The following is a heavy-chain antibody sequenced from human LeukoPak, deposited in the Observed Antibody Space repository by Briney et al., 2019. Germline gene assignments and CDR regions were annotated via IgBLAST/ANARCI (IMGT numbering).Heavy chain of an antibody. CDR2: ISDSGGST. Sequence: QPGGSLRLSCAASGFTFSSYAMSWVCQAPGKGLEWVSAISDSGGSTYYADSVKGRFTISRDNSKNTLYLQMNSLRAEDTAVYYCAKDRISSSWYEGWFDPWGQGTLVTVSS. D-gene: IGHD6-13*01. CDR3: AKDRISSSWYEGWFDP. V-gene: IGHV3-23*01. CDR1: GFTFSSYA. J-gene: IGHJ5*02.